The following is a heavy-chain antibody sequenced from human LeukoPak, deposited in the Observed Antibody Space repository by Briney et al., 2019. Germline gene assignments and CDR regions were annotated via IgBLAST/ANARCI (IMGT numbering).Heavy chain of an antibody. CDR2: IYPGDSDT. Sequence: GESLKISCKGSGYSFTSYWIGWVRQMPGKGLEWMGIIYPGDSDTRYSPSFQGQVTISADKSISTAYLQWSSLKASDTAMYYCARRDPGGARYDAFDIWGQGTMVTVSS. CDR3: ARRDPGGARYDAFDI. J-gene: IGHJ3*02. CDR1: GYSFTSYW. V-gene: IGHV5-51*01. D-gene: IGHD1-26*01.